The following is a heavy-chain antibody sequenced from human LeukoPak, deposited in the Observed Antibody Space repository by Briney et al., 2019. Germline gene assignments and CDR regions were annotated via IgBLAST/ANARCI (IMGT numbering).Heavy chain of an antibody. Sequence: PRGSLRLSCAASGFTFRSYGMHWVRQAPGKGLEWVAVISDDGRNKYYADSVKGRFTISRDDSKNTLYLQMNSLRAEDTAMYFCAKDRSRTWSFDYWGQGTLVTVSS. CDR3: AKDRSRTWSFDY. J-gene: IGHJ4*02. D-gene: IGHD6-13*01. CDR1: GFTFRSYG. CDR2: ISDDGRNK. V-gene: IGHV3-30*18.